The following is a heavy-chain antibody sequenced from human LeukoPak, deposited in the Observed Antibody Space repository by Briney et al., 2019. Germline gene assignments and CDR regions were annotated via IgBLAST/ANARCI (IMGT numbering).Heavy chain of an antibody. D-gene: IGHD2-21*01. V-gene: IGHV3-9*01. CDR2: ISWNSGSI. CDR1: GFTFDDYA. Sequence: QAGGSLRLSCAASGFTFDDYAMHWVRQAPGKGLEWVSGISWNSGSIGYADSVKGRFTISRDNAKNSLYLQMNSLRAEDTALYCCAKETVARPPSAGMDVWGQGTTVTVSS. J-gene: IGHJ6*02. CDR3: AKETVARPPSAGMDV.